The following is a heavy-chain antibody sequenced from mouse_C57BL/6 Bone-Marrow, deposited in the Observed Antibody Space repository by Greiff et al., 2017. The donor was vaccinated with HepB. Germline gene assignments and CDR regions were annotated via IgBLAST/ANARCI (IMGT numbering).Heavy chain of an antibody. D-gene: IGHD1-1*01. J-gene: IGHJ1*03. CDR3: ARQRGYYYGSRYWYFDV. CDR1: GFTFSDYY. V-gene: IGHV5-12*01. Sequence: DVQLVESGGGLVQPGGSLKLSCAASGFTFSDYYMYWVRQTPEKRLEWVAYISNGGGSTYYPDTVKGRFTISRDNAKNTLYLQMSRLKSEDTAMYYCARQRGYYYGSRYWYFDVWGTGTTVTVSS. CDR2: ISNGGGST.